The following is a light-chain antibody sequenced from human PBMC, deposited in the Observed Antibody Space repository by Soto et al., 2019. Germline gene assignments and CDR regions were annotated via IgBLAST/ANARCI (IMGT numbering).Light chain of an antibody. Sequence: EIVLTQSPATLSLSPGERATLSCRASQSVSSYLAWYQQKPGQAPRLLIYDASNRATGIPARFSGSGSGTDFTLTISSLQPEDLAVYYCQQRSNWPPITFGGGNKVEIK. CDR3: QQRSNWPPIT. CDR2: DAS. J-gene: IGKJ4*01. CDR1: QSVSSY. V-gene: IGKV3-11*01.